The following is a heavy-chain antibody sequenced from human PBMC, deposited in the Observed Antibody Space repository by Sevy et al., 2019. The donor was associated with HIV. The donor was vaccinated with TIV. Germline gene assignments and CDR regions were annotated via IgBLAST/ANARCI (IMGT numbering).Heavy chain of an antibody. V-gene: IGHV4-61*01. CDR1: GGSVSSGTYY. Sequence: SETLSLSCSVSGGSVSSGTYYWSWIRQPRGKGLEWIGHIYKTGSTNYKLSLQSRVTISVDTSTNQFSLRLRSVTAAETAVYYCAGVPRGQLWYSGSLGGYYYHMDVWGKRTTVTVSS. CDR2: IYKTGST. CDR3: AGVPRGQLWYSGSLGGYYYHMDV. D-gene: IGHD3-16*01. J-gene: IGHJ6*03.